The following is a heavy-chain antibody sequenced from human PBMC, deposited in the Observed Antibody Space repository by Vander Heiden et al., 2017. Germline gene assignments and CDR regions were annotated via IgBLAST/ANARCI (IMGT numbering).Heavy chain of an antibody. CDR2: INGGGSST. D-gene: IGHD6-13*01. Sequence: EVQLVESGGGFVQPGGSLRLSCAASGFTFSSYWLNWVRHAQGKGLVWISRINGGGSSTSYADSVKGRFTISRDNAKNTLYLQMNSLRAEDTAVYYCARKEAAPNWFDSWGQGTLVTVSS. CDR3: ARKEAAPNWFDS. CDR1: GFTFSSYW. V-gene: IGHV3-74*01. J-gene: IGHJ5*01.